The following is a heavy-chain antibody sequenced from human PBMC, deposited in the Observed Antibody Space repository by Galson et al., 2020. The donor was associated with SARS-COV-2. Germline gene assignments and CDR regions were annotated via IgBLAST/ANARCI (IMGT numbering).Heavy chain of an antibody. V-gene: IGHV4-31*03. J-gene: IGHJ6*03. D-gene: IGHD2-21*02. CDR1: GGSISFGGYY. CDR2: ILYTGST. CDR3: ARDVTSNYYMDV. Sequence: SETLSLTCTVSGGSISFGGYYWSWVRQLPGKGLEYIGYILYTGSTYYNPSLMSRVIISLDTSKNQFSLKLSSVTAADTAVYYCARDVTSNYYMDVWGKGTSVTVSS.